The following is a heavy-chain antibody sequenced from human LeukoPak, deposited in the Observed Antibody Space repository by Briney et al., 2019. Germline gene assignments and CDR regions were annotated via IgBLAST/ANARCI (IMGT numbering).Heavy chain of an antibody. CDR3: ARDDYYDISGYESDNAFDI. CDR2: IGSSSDYT. J-gene: IGHJ3*02. V-gene: IGHV3-21*01. CDR1: RFTFSSYT. Sequence: GGSLRLSCAASRFTFSSYTMNWVRQAPGKGLEWASSIGSSSDYTYYADSVKGRFTISRDNAKASLYLQMNSLRAEDTALYFCARDDYYDISGYESDNAFDIWGQGTMVTVSS. D-gene: IGHD3-22*01.